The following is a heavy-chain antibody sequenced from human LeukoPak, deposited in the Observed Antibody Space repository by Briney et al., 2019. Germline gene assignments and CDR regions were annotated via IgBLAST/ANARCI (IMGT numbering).Heavy chain of an antibody. Sequence: GRSLRLPCAASGFTFSNYGMHWVRQTPGKGLEWVAVIWYDGSNEYYADSVKGRFTVSRDNSENTLFLQMNSLRAEDTAMYHCAKDHPHSAYTGVRTGVFDIWGQGTMVTVSS. CDR3: AKDHPHSAYTGVRTGVFDI. D-gene: IGHD3-16*01. V-gene: IGHV3-33*06. CDR2: IWYDGSNE. CDR1: GFTFSNYG. J-gene: IGHJ3*02.